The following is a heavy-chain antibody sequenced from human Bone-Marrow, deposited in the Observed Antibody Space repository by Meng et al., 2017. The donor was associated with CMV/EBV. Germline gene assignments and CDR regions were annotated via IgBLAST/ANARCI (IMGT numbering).Heavy chain of an antibody. CDR3: ARHPHYYPRTDWFDP. V-gene: IGHV4-34*01. D-gene: IGHD1-26*01. CDR2: INHSGTT. CDR1: GGSFSGYY. Sequence: SETLSLTCAVYGGSFSGYYWSWNRQPPGNGLEWIGEINHSGTTNYNPSLKSRVTISVDTSKNQFSLKLSSVSAANTAVYYCARHPHYYPRTDWFDPWGQGTLVTVSS. J-gene: IGHJ5*02.